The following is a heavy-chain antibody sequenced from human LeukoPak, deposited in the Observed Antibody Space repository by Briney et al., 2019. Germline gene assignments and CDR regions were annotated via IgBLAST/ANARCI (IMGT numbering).Heavy chain of an antibody. J-gene: IGHJ4*02. CDR2: VHYNEST. D-gene: IGHD4-17*01. CDR3: ARDSFGDYYFDS. Sequence: SETLSLTCTASGGSISSHYWSWVRQPPGKGLEWIGYVHYNESTYYNPSLKSRVTISVDSSKSQFSLELSSVTAADTALYYCARDSFGDYYFDSWGQGTLITVSS. CDR1: GGSISSHY. V-gene: IGHV4-59*11.